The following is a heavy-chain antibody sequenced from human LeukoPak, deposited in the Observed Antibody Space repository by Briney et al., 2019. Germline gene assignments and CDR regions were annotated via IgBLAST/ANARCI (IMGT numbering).Heavy chain of an antibody. Sequence: PSETLSLTCTVSGGSISSYYWSWIRQPPGKGLESIGYIYYSGSTNYNPSLKSRVTISVDTSKNQFSLKLSSVTAADTAVYYCARDVAAAGMGFDYWGQGTLVTVSS. J-gene: IGHJ4*02. CDR1: GGSISSYY. D-gene: IGHD6-13*01. CDR2: IYYSGST. V-gene: IGHV4-59*01. CDR3: ARDVAAAGMGFDY.